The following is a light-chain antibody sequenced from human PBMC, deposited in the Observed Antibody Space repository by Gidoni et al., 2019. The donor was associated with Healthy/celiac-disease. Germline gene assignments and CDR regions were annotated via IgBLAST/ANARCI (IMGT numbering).Light chain of an antibody. CDR3: QQRSNWPLFT. V-gene: IGKV3-11*01. J-gene: IGKJ3*01. CDR2: DAS. Sequence: ESVLTQSPATLSLSPGERATLSCRASQSVSSYLAWYQQKPGQAPRLLIYDASNRATGIPARFSGSGSVTDFTLTISSLEPEDFAVYYCQQRSNWPLFTFXPXTKVDIK. CDR1: QSVSSY.